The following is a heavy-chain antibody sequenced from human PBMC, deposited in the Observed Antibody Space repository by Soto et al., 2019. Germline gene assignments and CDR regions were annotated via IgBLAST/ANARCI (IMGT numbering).Heavy chain of an antibody. CDR2: IWYDGSNK. D-gene: IGHD4-4*01. CDR1: GFTFSSYG. Sequence: QVQLVESGGGVVQPGRSLRLSCAASGFTFSSYGMHWVRQAPGKGLEWVAVIWYDGSNKYYADSVKGRFTISRDNSXTTLYLQMNSLRAEDTALYDCARDEMATVSQSIFDYWGQGTLVTVSS. V-gene: IGHV3-33*01. J-gene: IGHJ4*02. CDR3: ARDEMATVSQSIFDY.